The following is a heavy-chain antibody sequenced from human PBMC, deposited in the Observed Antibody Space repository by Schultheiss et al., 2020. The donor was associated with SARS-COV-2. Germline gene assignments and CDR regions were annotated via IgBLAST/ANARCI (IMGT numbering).Heavy chain of an antibody. CDR3: ARVCSSTSCHDY. J-gene: IGHJ4*02. V-gene: IGHV4-34*01. CDR1: GGSFSGYY. Sequence: SETLSLTCAVYGGSFSGYYWSWIRQPPGKGLEWIGEINQSGSTNYNPSLKSRVTISVDTSKNQFSLKLSSVTAADTAVYYCARVCSSTSCHDYWGQGTLVTVSS. D-gene: IGHD2-2*01. CDR2: INQSGST.